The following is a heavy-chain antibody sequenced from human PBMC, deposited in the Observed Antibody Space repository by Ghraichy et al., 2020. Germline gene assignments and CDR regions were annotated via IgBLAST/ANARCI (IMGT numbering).Heavy chain of an antibody. CDR3: AKSPEPSIAARY. CDR1: GFTFSSYA. J-gene: IGHJ4*02. Sequence: GSLRLSCAASGFTFSSYAMSWVRQAPGKGLEWVSAISGSGGSTYYADSVKGRFTISRDNSKNMLYLQMNSLRAEDTAVYYCAKSPEPSIAARYWGQGTLVTVSS. D-gene: IGHD6-6*01. CDR2: ISGSGGST. V-gene: IGHV3-23*01.